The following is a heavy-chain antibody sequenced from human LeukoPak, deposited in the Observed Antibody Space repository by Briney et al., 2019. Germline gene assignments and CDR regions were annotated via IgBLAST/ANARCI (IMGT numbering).Heavy chain of an antibody. J-gene: IGHJ5*02. CDR3: ARVGLYNWFDH. CDR2: IIPILGIA. Sequence: GASVKVSCKASGGTFTSYAISWVRQAPGQGLEWMGRIIPILGIANYAQKFQGRVTITADKSTSTAYMELSSLRSEDTAVYYCARVGLYNWFDHWGQGTLVTVSS. CDR1: GGTFTSYA. D-gene: IGHD4/OR15-4a*01. V-gene: IGHV1-69*04.